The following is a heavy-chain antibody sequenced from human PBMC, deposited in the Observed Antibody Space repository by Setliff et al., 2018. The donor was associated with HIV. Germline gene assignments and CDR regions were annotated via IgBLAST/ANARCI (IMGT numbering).Heavy chain of an antibody. CDR1: GGSISSGGYS. CDR3: ARERLSRLGFDY. V-gene: IGHV4-61*08. Sequence: SETLSLTCAVSGGSISSGGYSWSWIRQPPGKGLEWIGYIYYSGSTNYNPSLKSRVTISVDTSKNQFSLKLSSVTAADTAVYYCARERLSRLGFDYWGQGTLVTVSS. D-gene: IGHD1-1*01. J-gene: IGHJ4*02. CDR2: IYYSGST.